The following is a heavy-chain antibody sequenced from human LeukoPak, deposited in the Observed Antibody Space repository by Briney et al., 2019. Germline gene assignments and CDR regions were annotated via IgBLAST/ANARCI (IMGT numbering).Heavy chain of an antibody. CDR2: INPSGGT. J-gene: IGHJ4*02. D-gene: IGHD6-13*01. CDR3: ARGPIAAAGDY. V-gene: IGHV1-46*01. CDR1: GYTFSIYN. Sequence: ASVKVSCKASGYTFSIYNMHWVRQAPGQGLEWMGIINPSGGTSYAQKLQGRITMTRDTSTSTAYMELRSLRSDDTAVYYCARGPIAAAGDYWGQGTLVTVSS.